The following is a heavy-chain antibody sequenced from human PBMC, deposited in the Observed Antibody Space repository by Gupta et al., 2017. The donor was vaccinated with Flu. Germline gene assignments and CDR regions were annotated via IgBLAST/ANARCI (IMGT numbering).Heavy chain of an antibody. CDR3: AREKVEGTTTGATFDY. V-gene: IGHV3-7*01. Sequence: EVQLVESGGGLVQPGGSLRLSCSGSGFPFSNSWMSWVRRAPGKGLEWVANIKQDASEIYYVDSVKGRFTISRDNAKNSLYLQMNSLRAEDTAVYYCAREKVEGTTTGATFDYWGQGTLVTVSS. J-gene: IGHJ4*02. CDR2: IKQDASEI. D-gene: IGHD1-7*01. CDR1: GFPFSNSW.